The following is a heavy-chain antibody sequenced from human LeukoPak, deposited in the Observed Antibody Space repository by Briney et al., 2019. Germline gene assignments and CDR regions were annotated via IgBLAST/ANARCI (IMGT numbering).Heavy chain of an antibody. CDR3: ARGRGYSSGWYFY. CDR1: GGSFSGYY. CDR2: INHSGST. J-gene: IGHJ4*02. D-gene: IGHD6-13*01. V-gene: IGHV4-34*01. Sequence: PSETLSLTCAVYGGSFSGYYWSWIRQPPGKGLEWIGEINHSGSTNYNPSLKSRVTISVDTSKNQFSLKLSSVIAADTAVYYCARGRGYSSGWYFYWGQGTLVTVSS.